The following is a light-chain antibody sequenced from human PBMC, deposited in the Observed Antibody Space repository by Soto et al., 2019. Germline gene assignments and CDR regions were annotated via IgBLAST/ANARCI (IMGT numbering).Light chain of an antibody. CDR1: QSVSRSF. CDR2: GAS. V-gene: IGKV3-20*01. Sequence: EIVLTQSPGTLSLSPGERATLSCRASQSVSRSFLAWYQQKPGQAPRLLIYGASSRATGIPDRFSVSGSGTDFTLTISRLEPEDFAVYYWQQYGSSPWTFGQGTKVEIK. J-gene: IGKJ1*01. CDR3: QQYGSSPWT.